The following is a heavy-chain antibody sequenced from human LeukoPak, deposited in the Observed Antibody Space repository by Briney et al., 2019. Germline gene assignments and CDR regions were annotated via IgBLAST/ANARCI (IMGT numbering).Heavy chain of an antibody. CDR2: INTSGGST. CDR1: GFTFSSYA. J-gene: IGHJ4*02. D-gene: IGHD1-26*01. Sequence: LTGGSLRLSCAASGFTFSSYAMNWVRQAPGKGLEWVSSINTSGGSTYYTDSVKGRFTISRDNSKNTLYLQMNSLRAEDTAVYYCARGVGASEGVDYWGQGTLVTVSS. V-gene: IGHV3-23*01. CDR3: ARGVGASEGVDY.